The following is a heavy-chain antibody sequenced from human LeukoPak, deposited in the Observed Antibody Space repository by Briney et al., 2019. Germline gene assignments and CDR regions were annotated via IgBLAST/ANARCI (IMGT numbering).Heavy chain of an antibody. CDR1: GFTFNTFN. CDR3: AKDMRGSYFGGFDY. J-gene: IGHJ4*02. V-gene: IGHV3-21*04. D-gene: IGHD1-26*01. Sequence: GGSLRLSCAASGFTFNTFNMNWVRQAPGKGLEWVSSITSGGDYIYYADSVKGRFTISRDNAKNSLYLQMNSLRAEDTALYYCAKDMRGSYFGGFDYWGQGTLVTVSS. CDR2: ITSGGDYI.